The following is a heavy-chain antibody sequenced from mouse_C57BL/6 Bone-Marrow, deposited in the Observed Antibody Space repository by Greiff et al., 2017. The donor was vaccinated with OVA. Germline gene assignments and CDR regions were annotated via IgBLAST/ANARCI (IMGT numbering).Heavy chain of an antibody. CDR1: GYTFTSYW. V-gene: IGHV1-5*01. Sequence: VQLQQSGTVLARPGASVKMSCKTSGYTFTSYWMHWVKQRPGQGLEWIGAIYPGNSDTSYNQKFKGKAKLTAVTSASTAYMELSSLTNEDSAVYYCTREITTVVAESMDYWGQGTSVTVSS. CDR3: TREITTVVAESMDY. D-gene: IGHD1-1*01. J-gene: IGHJ4*01. CDR2: IYPGNSDT.